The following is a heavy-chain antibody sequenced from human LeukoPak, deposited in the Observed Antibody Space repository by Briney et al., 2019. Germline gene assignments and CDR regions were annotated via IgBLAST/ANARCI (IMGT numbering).Heavy chain of an antibody. D-gene: IGHD4-17*01. CDR2: MSPSGGRT. J-gene: IGHJ4*02. Sequence: GASVEVSCKAFGFTFTDYCMHWLRQAPGQGLEWMGEMSPSGGRTSYAQKFQGRVTMTRDTPTSTVYMELTSLSSEDTAVYYCARDHDYGDYEGPAAFDYWGPGTLVTVSS. V-gene: IGHV1-46*01. CDR3: ARDHDYGDYEGPAAFDY. CDR1: GFTFTDYC.